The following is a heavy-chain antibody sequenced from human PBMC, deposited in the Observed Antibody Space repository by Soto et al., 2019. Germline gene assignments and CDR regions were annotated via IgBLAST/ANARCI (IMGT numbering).Heavy chain of an antibody. Sequence: EVQLEESGGDLVQPGGSLRLSCAASGFTLSAYWMTWVRQAPGKELEWVANINRDGSKKSYLDSVRGRFTISRDNVGNSLYLLMDSLRADDTALYYCARDVSPGSSSLYLDAFDIWGQGTMVTVSS. CDR3: ARDVSPGSSSLYLDAFDI. V-gene: IGHV3-7*05. J-gene: IGHJ3*02. CDR1: GFTLSAYW. CDR2: INRDGSKK. D-gene: IGHD6-13*01.